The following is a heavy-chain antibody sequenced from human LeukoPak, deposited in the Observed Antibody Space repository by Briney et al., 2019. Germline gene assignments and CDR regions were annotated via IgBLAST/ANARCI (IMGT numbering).Heavy chain of an antibody. J-gene: IGHJ5*02. CDR3: ARGSKVRGVFNWFDP. CDR2: IIPIFGTA. V-gene: IGHV1-69*13. D-gene: IGHD3-10*01. CDR1: GGTFSSYA. Sequence: SVKVSCKASGGTFSSYAISWVRQAPGQGLEWMGGIIPIFGTANYAQKFQGRVTLTADESTSTAYMELSSLRSEDTAVYYCARGSKVRGVFNWFDPWGQGTLVTVSS.